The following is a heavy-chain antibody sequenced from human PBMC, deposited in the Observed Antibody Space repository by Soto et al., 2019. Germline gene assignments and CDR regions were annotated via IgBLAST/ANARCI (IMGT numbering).Heavy chain of an antibody. CDR2: IYYSGNA. Sequence: QLQLQESGPGLVKPSETLSLTCTVSGGSISSSSYYWGWIRQPPGQGLEWIGSIYYSGNAYYNPSLKSRAAGSVDTSKNQFSLKGSSGNATVSAVYYCARHKDTSSRYLLPDFWGQGPLVTVSS. D-gene: IGHD6-13*01. J-gene: IGHJ4*02. V-gene: IGHV4-39*01. CDR3: ARHKDTSSRYLLPDF. CDR1: GGSISSSSYY.